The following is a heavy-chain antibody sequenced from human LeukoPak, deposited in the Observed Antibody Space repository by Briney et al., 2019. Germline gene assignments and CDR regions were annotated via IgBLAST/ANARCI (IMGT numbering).Heavy chain of an antibody. D-gene: IGHD3-22*01. CDR2: MNPNSGNT. CDR1: GYTFTSYD. Sequence: ASVKVSCKASGYTFTSYDINWVRQATGQGFEWMGWMNPNSGNTGYAQKFQGRVTMTRNTSISTAYMELSSLRSEDTAVYYCARRSDDYDSSAYYHWGQGTLVTVSS. V-gene: IGHV1-8*01. J-gene: IGHJ4*02. CDR3: ARRSDDYDSSAYYH.